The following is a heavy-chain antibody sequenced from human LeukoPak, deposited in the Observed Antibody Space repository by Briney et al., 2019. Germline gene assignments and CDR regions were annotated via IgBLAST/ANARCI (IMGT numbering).Heavy chain of an antibody. Sequence: SQTLSLTCTVSGGSISSGGYYWSWIRQHPGKGLEWIGYIYYSGSTYYNPSLKSRVTISVDTSKNQFSLKLSSVTAADTAVYYCAREATVTSIDYWGQGTLVTVSP. J-gene: IGHJ4*02. CDR1: GGSISSGGYY. CDR2: IYYSGST. V-gene: IGHV4-31*03. D-gene: IGHD4-17*01. CDR3: AREATVTSIDY.